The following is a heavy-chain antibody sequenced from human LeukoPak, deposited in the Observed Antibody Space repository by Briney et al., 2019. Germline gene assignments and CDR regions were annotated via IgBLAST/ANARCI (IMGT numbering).Heavy chain of an antibody. J-gene: IGHJ4*02. CDR1: GGSFSGYY. V-gene: IGHV4-34*01. D-gene: IGHD6-13*01. Sequence: PSETLSLTCAVYGGSFSGYYWSWIRQPPGKGLEWIGEINHSGSTNYNPSLKSRVTISVDTSKNQFSLKLSSVTAADTAVYYCARGRRYSSSWLDYWGQGTLVTVSS. CDR2: INHSGST. CDR3: ARGRRYSSSWLDY.